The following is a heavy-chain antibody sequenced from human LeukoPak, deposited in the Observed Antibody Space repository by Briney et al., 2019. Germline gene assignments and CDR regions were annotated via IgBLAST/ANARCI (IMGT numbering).Heavy chain of an antibody. CDR1: GFTFSSYA. Sequence: GGSLRLSCAASGFTFSSYAMSWVRQAPGKGLEWVSVIYSGGSTYYSDSVKGRFTISRDNSKNTLYLQMNSLRAEDTAVYYCARGYDFWSGYYYFDYWGQGTLVTVSS. CDR3: ARGYDFWSGYYYFDY. CDR2: IYSGGST. D-gene: IGHD3-3*01. V-gene: IGHV3-66*01. J-gene: IGHJ4*02.